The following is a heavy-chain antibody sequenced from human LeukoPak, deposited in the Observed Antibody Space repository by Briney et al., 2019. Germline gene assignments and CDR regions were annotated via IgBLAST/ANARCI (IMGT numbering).Heavy chain of an antibody. CDR3: ARSEGLRSAFDI. CDR2: ISSSSSYI. V-gene: IGHV3-21*01. J-gene: IGHJ3*02. D-gene: IGHD5-12*01. CDR1: GFTFSSYS. Sequence: GGSLRLSCAASGFTFSSYSMNWVRQAPGKGLEWVSSISSSSSYIYYADSVKGRFTISRDNAKNSLYLQMNSLRAEDTAVYYCARSEGLRSAFDIWGQGTMVTVSS.